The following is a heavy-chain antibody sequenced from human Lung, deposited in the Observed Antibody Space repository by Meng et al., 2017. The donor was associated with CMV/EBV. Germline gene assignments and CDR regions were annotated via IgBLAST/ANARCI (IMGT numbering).Heavy chain of an antibody. V-gene: IGHV3-7*01. Sequence: GESMKISCASAGFTISNDRMSWVRQAPGKGLEWGANIKQDGGERYYADSVKGRFTISRDNSKNTLYLHMNSLRAEDTAVYYCAKARTFSSTSRYRVGSVYSYYYGMDVWGQGTMVTVSS. J-gene: IGHJ6*02. CDR2: IKQDGGER. CDR1: GFTISNDR. D-gene: IGHD2-2*01. CDR3: AKARTFSSTSRYRVGSVYSYYYGMDV.